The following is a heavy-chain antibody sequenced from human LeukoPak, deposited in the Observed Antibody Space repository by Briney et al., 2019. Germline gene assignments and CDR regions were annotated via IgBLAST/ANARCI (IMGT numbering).Heavy chain of an antibody. CDR1: GGSLSGFY. CDR2: INHSGTT. Sequence: SEILSLTCAVHGGSLSGFYWSWIRQPPGKGLEWIGEINHSGTTNYNPSLKSRVTISVDTSKNQVSLDLASVTAADTAVYYCARASSLDKTTRWNPAYFGPWGPGSLVTVAS. CDR3: ARASSLDKTTRWNPAYFGP. D-gene: IGHD1-1*01. V-gene: IGHV4-34*01. J-gene: IGHJ5*02.